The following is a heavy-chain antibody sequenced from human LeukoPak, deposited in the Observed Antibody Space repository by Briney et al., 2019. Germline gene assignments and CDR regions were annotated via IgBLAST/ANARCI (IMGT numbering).Heavy chain of an antibody. D-gene: IGHD3-3*01. CDR2: MNPNSGNT. Sequence: ASVKVSCKASGYTFTSYDINWVRQATGQGLEWMGWMNPNSGNTGCAQKFQGRVTMTRNTSISTAYMELSSLRSEDTAVYYCARGGGLLRFEPFDYWGQGTLVTVSS. V-gene: IGHV1-8*01. CDR1: GYTFTSYD. J-gene: IGHJ4*02. CDR3: ARGGGLLRFEPFDY.